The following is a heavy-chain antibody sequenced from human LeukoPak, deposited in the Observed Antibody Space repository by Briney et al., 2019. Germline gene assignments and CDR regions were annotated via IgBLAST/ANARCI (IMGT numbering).Heavy chain of an antibody. Sequence: GGSLRLSCAASGFPFNAYWMTWVRQAPGKGLEWVANIRQDGDTKYYVDSVKGRFTISRDNAMNSLYLQMNSLRAEDTAIYYCVSFYETYWGRGTLVTVSS. D-gene: IGHD2-2*01. J-gene: IGHJ4*02. CDR3: VSFYETY. CDR2: IRQDGDTK. V-gene: IGHV3-7*03. CDR1: GFPFNAYW.